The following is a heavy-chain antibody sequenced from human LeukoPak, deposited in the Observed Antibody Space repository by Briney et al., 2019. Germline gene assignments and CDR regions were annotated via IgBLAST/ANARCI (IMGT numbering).Heavy chain of an antibody. V-gene: IGHV3-33*01. CDR2: IWYDGSNK. CDR1: GFTFSSYG. CDR3: ARAAGYYDAWDY. Sequence: PGGSLRLSCAASGFTFSSYGMHWVRQAPGKGLEWVAVIWYDGSNKYYADSVKGRFTISRDNSKNTLYLQMNSLRAEDTAVYYCARAAGYYDAWDYWGQGTLVTVSS. D-gene: IGHD3-22*01. J-gene: IGHJ4*02.